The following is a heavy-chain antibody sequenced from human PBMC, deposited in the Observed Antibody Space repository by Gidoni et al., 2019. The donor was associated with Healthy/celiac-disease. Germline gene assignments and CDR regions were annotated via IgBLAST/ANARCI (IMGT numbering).Heavy chain of an antibody. CDR1: GGSISSSSYY. J-gene: IGHJ1*01. CDR2: IYYSGST. Sequence: QLQLQESGPGLVKPSETLSLTCTVSGGSISSSSYYWGGIRQPPGKGLEWIGSIYYSGSTYYNPSLKSRVTISVDTSKNQFSLKLSSVTAADTAVYYCARSGSYYDSSGYPTFQHWGQGTLVTVSS. V-gene: IGHV4-39*01. CDR3: ARSGSYYDSSGYPTFQH. D-gene: IGHD3-22*01.